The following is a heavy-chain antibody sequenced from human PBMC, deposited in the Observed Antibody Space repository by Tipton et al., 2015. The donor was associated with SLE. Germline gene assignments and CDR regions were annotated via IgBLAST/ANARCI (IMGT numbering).Heavy chain of an antibody. CDR2: IRTKAYGETT. J-gene: IGHJ4*02. Sequence: SLRLSCTASGFTFRDYAMSWVRQAPGKGLEWVGFIRTKAYGETTEYAASVKGRFTISRDDSAGIAYLEIISLKTEDTAVYYCAREDSGGDWRPDYWGQGTLVTVSS. CDR1: GFTFRDYA. D-gene: IGHD3/OR15-3a*01. CDR3: AREDSGGDWRPDY. V-gene: IGHV3-49*04.